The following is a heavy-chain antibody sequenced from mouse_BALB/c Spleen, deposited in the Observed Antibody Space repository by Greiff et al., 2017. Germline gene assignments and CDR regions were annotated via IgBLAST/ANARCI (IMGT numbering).Heavy chain of an antibody. D-gene: IGHD1-1*01. CDR3: VLLRRNYYATDY. J-gene: IGHJ4*01. Sequence: QVQLQQSGAELMKPGASVKISCKATGYTFSSYWIEWVKQRPGHGLEWIGEILPGSGSTNYNEKFKGKATFTADTSSNTAYMQLSSLTSEDSAVYYCVLLRRNYYATDYWGQGTSVIVSS. CDR2: ILPGSGST. CDR1: GYTFSSYW. V-gene: IGHV1-9*01.